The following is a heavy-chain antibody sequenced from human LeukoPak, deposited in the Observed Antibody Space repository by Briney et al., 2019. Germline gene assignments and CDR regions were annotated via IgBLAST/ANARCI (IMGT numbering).Heavy chain of an antibody. CDR3: ARSRGSSWIFFDY. J-gene: IGHJ4*02. Sequence: GASVKVSCKASGYTFTGYYMHWVRQAPGQGPEWMGWINPNSGGTNYAQKFQSRVTMTRDTSISTAYMELSRLRSDDTAVYYCARSRGSSWIFFDYWGQGTLVTVSS. D-gene: IGHD6-13*01. CDR1: GYTFTGYY. V-gene: IGHV1-2*02. CDR2: INPNSGGT.